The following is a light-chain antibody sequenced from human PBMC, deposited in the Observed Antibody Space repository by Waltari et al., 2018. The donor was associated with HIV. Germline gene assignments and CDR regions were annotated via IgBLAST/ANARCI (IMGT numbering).Light chain of an antibody. J-gene: IGLJ3*02. Sequence: QSALTQPPSVSESPGQSVTISCTGTSTDVGAYHSVPWYQQHQGKAPRLVIYEGSERPSGVPDRFLGSKFGNTASLTVSGLQAEDEADYYCSSYAGNNILVFGGGTTLTVL. CDR3: SSYAGNNILV. CDR1: STDVGAYHS. CDR2: EGS. V-gene: IGLV2-8*01.